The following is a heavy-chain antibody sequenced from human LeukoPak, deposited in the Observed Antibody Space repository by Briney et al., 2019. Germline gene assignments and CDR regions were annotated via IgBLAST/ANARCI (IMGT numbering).Heavy chain of an antibody. CDR2: ISTYNGNT. D-gene: IGHD2-21*02. J-gene: IGHJ6*02. Sequence: ASVKVSCKASVYTLTSYGISWVRQAPGQGLEWMGGISTYNGNTNYAQKLQGRVTMNTDTSTSTANMELRRLRSDDTAVYYCARDLMLNLGDSRPEHIVVVTAIPAGGYYGMDVWGQGTTVTVSS. CDR1: VYTLTSYG. V-gene: IGHV1-18*01. CDR3: ARDLMLNLGDSRPEHIVVVTAIPAGGYYGMDV.